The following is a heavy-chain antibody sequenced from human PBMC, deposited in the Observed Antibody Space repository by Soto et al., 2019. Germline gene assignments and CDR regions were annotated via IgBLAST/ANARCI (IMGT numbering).Heavy chain of an antibody. CDR3: AADRDGYDPGAY. Sequence: QMQLVQSGPEVKKPGTSVKVSCKASGFTFTSSAVQWVRQARGQRLEWIGWIVVGSGNTNYAQKFQERVTITRDMSTSTAYMELSSLRSEDTAVYYCAADRDGYDPGAYWGQGTLVTVSS. D-gene: IGHD5-12*01. CDR2: IVVGSGNT. V-gene: IGHV1-58*01. CDR1: GFTFTSSA. J-gene: IGHJ4*02.